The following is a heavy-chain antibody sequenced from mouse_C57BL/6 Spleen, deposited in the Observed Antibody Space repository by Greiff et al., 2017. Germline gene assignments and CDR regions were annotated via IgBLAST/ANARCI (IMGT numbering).Heavy chain of an antibody. CDR1: GYTFTSYW. V-gene: IGHV1-64*01. CDR2: IHPNSGST. J-gene: IGHJ3*01. D-gene: IGHD3-1*01. CDR3: AIGEPAWFAY. Sequence: QVQLQQPGAELVKPGASVKLSCKASGYTFTSYWMHWVKQRPGQGLEWIGMIHPNSGSTNYNEKFTSKATLTVDKSSSTAYMQLSSLTSEDSAVYYCAIGEPAWFAYWGQGTLVTVSA.